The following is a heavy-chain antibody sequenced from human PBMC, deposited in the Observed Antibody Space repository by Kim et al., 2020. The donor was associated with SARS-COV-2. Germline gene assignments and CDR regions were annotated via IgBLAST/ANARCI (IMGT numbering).Heavy chain of an antibody. CDR2: INPYGSIT. D-gene: IGHD1-26*01. Sequence: GGSLRLSCAASGFTFSSEWMHWVRQGPGMGLVWVSRINPYGSITNYEDSVKGRFTISRDNAKNTLYLQMNSLRAEDTALYYCARGILRTKGAFDIWGQGAMVTVSS. J-gene: IGHJ3*02. V-gene: IGHV3-74*01. CDR3: ARGILRTKGAFDI. CDR1: GFTFSSEW.